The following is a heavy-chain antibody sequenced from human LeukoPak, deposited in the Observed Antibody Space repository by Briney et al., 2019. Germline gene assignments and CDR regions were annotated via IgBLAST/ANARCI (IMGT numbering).Heavy chain of an antibody. CDR1: GYTFTSYA. J-gene: IGHJ4*02. D-gene: IGHD1-26*01. CDR3: ARDQRRPVGATSWFPLDY. CDR2: INTNTGNP. Sequence: ASVTVSCTASGYTFTSYAMNWVRQAPGQGLEWMGWINTNTGNPTYAQGFTGRFVFSLDTSVSTAYLQISSLKAEDTAVYYCARDQRRPVGATSWFPLDYWGQGTLVTVSS. V-gene: IGHV7-4-1*02.